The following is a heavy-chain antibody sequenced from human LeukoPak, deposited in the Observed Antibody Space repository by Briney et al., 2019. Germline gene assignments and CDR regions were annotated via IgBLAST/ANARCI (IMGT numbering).Heavy chain of an antibody. Sequence: ASVKVSFKASGYTFTSYTISWVRQAPGQGLEWMGWISGYNGDTNYAQNVQDRVTMTTDTSTGTAYMELRSLRSDDTAVYYCARERRGQTWNHGIDVWGQGTTVTVSS. CDR2: ISGYNGDT. D-gene: IGHD1-1*01. CDR3: ARERRGQTWNHGIDV. J-gene: IGHJ6*02. V-gene: IGHV1-18*01. CDR1: GYTFTSYT.